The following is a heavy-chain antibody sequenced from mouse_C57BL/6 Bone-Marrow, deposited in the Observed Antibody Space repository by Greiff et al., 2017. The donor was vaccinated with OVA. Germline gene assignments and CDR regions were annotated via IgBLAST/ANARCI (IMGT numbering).Heavy chain of an antibody. Sequence: EVQRVESGGGLVQPGGSLKLSCAASGFTFSDYYMYWVRQTPEKRLEWVAYISNGGGSTYYPDTVKGRFTISRDNAKNTLYLQMSRLKSEDTAMYYCARHNWFAYWGQGTLVTVSA. V-gene: IGHV5-12*01. CDR2: ISNGGGST. CDR1: GFTFSDYY. CDR3: ARHNWFAY. J-gene: IGHJ3*01.